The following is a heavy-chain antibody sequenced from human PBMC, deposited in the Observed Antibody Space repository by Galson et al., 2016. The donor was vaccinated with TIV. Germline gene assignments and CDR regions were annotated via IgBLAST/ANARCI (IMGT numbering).Heavy chain of an antibody. J-gene: IGHJ6*02. CDR1: GFTFAYYW. Sequence: SLRLSCAASGFTFAYYWMTWVRQAPGKGLEWVANINQDGSEQFYVDSLKGRFTISRDYAQNSLYLQMSSLRAEDSALYYCARDAYYYIQSYYQGMDVWGQGTTVTVSS. D-gene: IGHD3-22*01. V-gene: IGHV3-7*01. CDR3: ARDAYYYIQSYYQGMDV. CDR2: INQDGSEQ.